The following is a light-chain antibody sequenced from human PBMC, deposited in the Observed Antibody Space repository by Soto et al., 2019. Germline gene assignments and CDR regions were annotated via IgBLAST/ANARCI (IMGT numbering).Light chain of an antibody. CDR1: SSDVGSYNL. CDR3: CSYAGRSTLV. CDR2: EGS. V-gene: IGLV2-23*01. Sequence: QSALTQPASVSGSPGQSITISCTGSSSDVGSYNLVSWHQQYPGKAPKLMIYEGSKRPSGVSNRFSGSKSGNTASLTISGPQAEAEADYYCCSYAGRSTLVFGGGTKLTVL. J-gene: IGLJ3*02.